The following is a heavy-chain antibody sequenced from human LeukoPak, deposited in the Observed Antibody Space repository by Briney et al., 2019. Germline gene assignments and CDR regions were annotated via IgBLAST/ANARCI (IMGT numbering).Heavy chain of an antibody. D-gene: IGHD6-13*01. CDR3: ARDGTAAGLYFDL. Sequence: GGSLSLSCAVSGFTSGNFWMNWVRQAPGKGLEWVASIRQDGGEKSYVDSVKGRSTISRDNTKNSLYMQMSSLRAEDTAVYYCARDGTAAGLYFDLWGQGTLVIVFS. CDR2: IRQDGGEK. CDR1: GFTSGNFW. V-gene: IGHV3-7*01. J-gene: IGHJ4*01.